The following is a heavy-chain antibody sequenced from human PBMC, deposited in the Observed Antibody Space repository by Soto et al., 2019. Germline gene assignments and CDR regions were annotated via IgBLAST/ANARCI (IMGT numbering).Heavy chain of an antibody. Sequence: GGSLRLSCAASGFTFSSYAMSWVRKAPGKGLEWVSAISGSGGSTYYADSVKGRFTISRDNSKNTLYLQMNSLRAEDTAVYYCAKNERDGSGWYASYFDYWGKGTLVTVSS. CDR3: AKNERDGSGWYASYFDY. CDR1: GFTFSSYA. D-gene: IGHD6-19*01. V-gene: IGHV3-23*01. J-gene: IGHJ4*02. CDR2: ISGSGGST.